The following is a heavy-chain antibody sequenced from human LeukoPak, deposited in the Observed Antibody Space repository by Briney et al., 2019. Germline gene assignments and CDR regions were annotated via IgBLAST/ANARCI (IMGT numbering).Heavy chain of an antibody. Sequence: GGSLRLSCAASGFTFSSYAMSWVRQAPGRGLEWVSAISGSGGSTYYADSVKGRFTISRDNSKNTLYLQMNSLRAEDTPVYYCAKDFLASIAAAGYDAFDIWGQGTMVTVSS. CDR2: ISGSGGST. J-gene: IGHJ3*02. CDR1: GFTFSSYA. V-gene: IGHV3-23*01. CDR3: AKDFLASIAAAGYDAFDI. D-gene: IGHD6-13*01.